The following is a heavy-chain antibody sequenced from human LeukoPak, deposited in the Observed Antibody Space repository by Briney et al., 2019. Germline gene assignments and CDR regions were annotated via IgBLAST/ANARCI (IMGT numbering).Heavy chain of an antibody. V-gene: IGHV4-59*01. J-gene: IGHJ4*02. CDR3: ASIKDGGGWPYYFDY. D-gene: IGHD6-19*01. CDR1: GGSISSYY. Sequence: SETLSLTCTVSGGSISSYYWSWIRQPPGKGLEWIGYIYYSGSTNYNPSLKSRVTISVDTSKNQFSLKLSSVTAADTAVYYCASIKDGGGWPYYFDYWGQGTLVTVSS. CDR2: IYYSGST.